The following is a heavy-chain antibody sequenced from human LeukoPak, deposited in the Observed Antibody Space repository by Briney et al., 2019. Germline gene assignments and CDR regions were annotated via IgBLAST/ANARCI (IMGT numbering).Heavy chain of an antibody. CDR2: ISGSGGST. D-gene: IGHD6-19*01. CDR3: AKVNGGSGWGAY. J-gene: IGHJ4*02. V-gene: IGHV3-23*01. CDR1: GFTFSSYW. Sequence: PGGSLRLSCAASGFTFSSYWMHWVRHAPGKGLEWVSAISGSGGSTYYADSVKGRFTISRDNSKNTLYLQMNSLRAEDTAVYYCAKVNGGSGWGAYWGQGTLVTVSS.